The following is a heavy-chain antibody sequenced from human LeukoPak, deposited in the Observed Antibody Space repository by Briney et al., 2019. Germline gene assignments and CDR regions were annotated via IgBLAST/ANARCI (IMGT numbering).Heavy chain of an antibody. J-gene: IGHJ4*02. V-gene: IGHV3-21*04. CDR3: ARVQVGRRFDY. CDR1: GYTFSSFS. D-gene: IGHD1-26*01. Sequence: PGGSLRLSCVASGYTFSSFSINWVRQAPGKGLEWVSSISVRSNYIYYADSVRGRFSISRDDARNSLYLQMNSLRAEDTAVYYCARVQVGRRFDYWGQGSLVTVSS. CDR2: ISVRSNYI.